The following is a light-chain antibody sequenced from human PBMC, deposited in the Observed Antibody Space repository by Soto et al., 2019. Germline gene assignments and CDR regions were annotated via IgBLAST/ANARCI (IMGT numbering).Light chain of an antibody. CDR2: GAS. V-gene: IGKV3-15*01. Sequence: DIVMTQSPATLSVSPGERATLSCRASQSVSSNLAWYQQKPGQAPRLLIYGASTRATGIPARFSGSGSGTGFTLTISSLQAEDVAVYYCQQYHSDPITFGQGTRLEIK. J-gene: IGKJ5*01. CDR1: QSVSSN. CDR3: QQYHSDPIT.